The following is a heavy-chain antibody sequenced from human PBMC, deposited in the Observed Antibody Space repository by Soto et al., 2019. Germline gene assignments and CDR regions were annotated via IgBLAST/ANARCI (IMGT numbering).Heavy chain of an antibody. CDR1: GFTFSSSA. V-gene: IGHV3-23*01. CDR2: ISESGDNT. Sequence: PGGSLRLSCAASGFTFSSSAMSWVRQAPGKGLEWVSAISESGDNTFYADSVKGRFTISRDNTKSTLYLQMSSLRAEDTALYFCAKGGYNFGLDPWGQGTLVT. D-gene: IGHD5-18*01. J-gene: IGHJ5*02. CDR3: AKGGYNFGLDP.